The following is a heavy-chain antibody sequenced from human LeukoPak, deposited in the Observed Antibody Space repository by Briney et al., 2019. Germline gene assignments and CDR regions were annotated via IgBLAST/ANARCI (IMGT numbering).Heavy chain of an antibody. CDR1: GFTFSDYY. CDR3: AKDQRYYYDSSGRPT. Sequence: GGSLRLSCAASGFTFSDYYMSWIRQAPGKGLEWVSYISGSGSTIYYADSVKGRFTISRDNAKNSLYLQMNSLRAEDTAVYYCAKDQRYYYDSSGRPTWGQGTLVTVSS. J-gene: IGHJ5*02. CDR2: ISGSGSTI. D-gene: IGHD3-22*01. V-gene: IGHV3-11*01.